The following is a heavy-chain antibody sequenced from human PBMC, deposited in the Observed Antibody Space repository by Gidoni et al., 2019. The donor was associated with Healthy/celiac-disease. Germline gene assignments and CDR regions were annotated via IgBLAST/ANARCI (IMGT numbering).Heavy chain of an antibody. V-gene: IGHV4-30-4*07. CDR2: IYYSGST. CDR3: ASLNTAMEYYFDY. J-gene: IGHJ4*02. CDR1: GGSISSGGYS. D-gene: IGHD5-18*01. Sequence: QVQLQESGPGLVKPSQTLSLTCAVSGGSISSGGYSWSWIRQPPGKGLEWIGYIYYSGSTYYNPSLKSRVTISVDTSKNQFSLKLSSVTAADTAVYYCASLNTAMEYYFDYWGQGTLVTVSS.